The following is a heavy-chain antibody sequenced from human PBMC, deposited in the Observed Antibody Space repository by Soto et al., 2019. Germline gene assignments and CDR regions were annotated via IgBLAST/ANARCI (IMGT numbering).Heavy chain of an antibody. CDR2: IYQSGNT. J-gene: IGHJ4*02. Sequence: PSETLSLTCIVSNYSISSGYHWGWIRQPPGKGLEGIGTIYQSGNTYQNPSLKSRVILSIDTSKNQFSLNLRNVTAADTAVYYCTRHDGWDTTMLNSLGHWGQGALVTVSS. CDR3: TRHDGWDTTMLNSLGH. D-gene: IGHD5-18*01. CDR1: NYSISSGYH. V-gene: IGHV4-38-2*02.